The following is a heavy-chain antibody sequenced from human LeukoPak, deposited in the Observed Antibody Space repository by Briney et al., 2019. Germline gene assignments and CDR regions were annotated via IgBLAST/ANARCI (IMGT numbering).Heavy chain of an antibody. CDR3: ATVTTRFDFDY. CDR1: GGSFSGYY. CDR2: INHSGST. D-gene: IGHD4-17*01. V-gene: IGHV4-34*01. J-gene: IGHJ4*02. Sequence: PSETLSLTCAVYGGSFSGYYWSWIRQPPGKGLEWIGEINHSGSTNYNPSPKSRVTISVDTSKNQFSLKLSSVTAADTAVYYCATVTTRFDFDYWGQGTLVTVSS.